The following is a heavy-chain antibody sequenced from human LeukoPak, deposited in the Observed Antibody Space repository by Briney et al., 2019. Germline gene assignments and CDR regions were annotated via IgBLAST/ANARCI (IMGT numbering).Heavy chain of an antibody. V-gene: IGHV3-23*01. Sequence: GGSLRLSCAASGFSFSSYAMSWVRQAPARGMEWVSSMKGGGETFYADSVKGRFTLSRDLSRNTVFLQLNNLRVEDTAIYYCARAGWVSTADAVWWGQGTLVTVSS. J-gene: IGHJ4*02. D-gene: IGHD3-16*01. CDR3: ARAGWVSTADAVW. CDR2: MKGGGET. CDR1: GFSFSSYA.